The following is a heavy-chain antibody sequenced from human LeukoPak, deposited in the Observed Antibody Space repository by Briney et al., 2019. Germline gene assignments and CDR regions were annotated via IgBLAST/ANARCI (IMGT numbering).Heavy chain of an antibody. CDR2: INPNSGGT. Sequence: ASVKVSCKASGYTFTSYYMHWVRQAPGQGLEWMGRINPNSGGTNYAQKFQGRVTMTRDTSISTAYMELSRLRSDDTAVYYCARAPYSSGWLIDYWGQGTLVTVSS. CDR1: GYTFTSYY. CDR3: ARAPYSSGWLIDY. J-gene: IGHJ4*02. D-gene: IGHD6-19*01. V-gene: IGHV1-2*06.